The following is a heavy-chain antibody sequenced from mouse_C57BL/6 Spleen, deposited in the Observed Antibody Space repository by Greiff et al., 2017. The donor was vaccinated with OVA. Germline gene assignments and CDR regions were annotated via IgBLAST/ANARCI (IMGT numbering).Heavy chain of an antibody. D-gene: IGHD2-1*01. J-gene: IGHJ2*01. CDR3: ARSGGNYVFDY. V-gene: IGHV1-82*01. CDR2: IYPGDGDT. Sequence: VQGVESGPELVKPGASVKISCKASGYAFSSSWMNWVKQRPGKGLEWIGRIYPGDGDTNYNGKFKGKATLTADKSSSTAYMQLSSLTSEDSAVYFCARSGGNYVFDYWGQGTTLTVSS. CDR1: GYAFSSSW.